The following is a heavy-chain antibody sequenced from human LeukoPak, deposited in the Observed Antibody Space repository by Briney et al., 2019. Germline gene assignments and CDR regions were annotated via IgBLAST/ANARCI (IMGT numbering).Heavy chain of an antibody. V-gene: IGHV3-30-3*01. Sequence: GRSLRLSCAASGFTFSSYAMHWVRQAPGKGLEWVAVISYDGSNKYYADSVKGRFTISRDNSKNTLYLQMNSLRAEDTAVYYCASQYYYGSGSYRGRYYYMGVWGKETTVTVSS. CDR1: GFTFSSYA. J-gene: IGHJ6*03. CDR2: ISYDGSNK. CDR3: ASQYYYGSGSYRGRYYYMGV. D-gene: IGHD3-10*01.